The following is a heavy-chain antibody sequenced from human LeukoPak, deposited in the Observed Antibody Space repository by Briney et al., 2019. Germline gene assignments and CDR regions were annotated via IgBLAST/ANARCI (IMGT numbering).Heavy chain of an antibody. CDR2: MYYSGSP. Sequence: SETLSLACTVSGGSISSYYWSWIRQPPGKGLEWIGYMYYSGSPNYNPSLKSRVTISGDTPKNEFSLKLSSVTAADTAVYYCARGVAGYGPYDYWGQGTLVTVSS. V-gene: IGHV4-59*01. CDR3: ARGVAGYGPYDY. J-gene: IGHJ4*02. CDR1: GGSISSYY. D-gene: IGHD5-12*01.